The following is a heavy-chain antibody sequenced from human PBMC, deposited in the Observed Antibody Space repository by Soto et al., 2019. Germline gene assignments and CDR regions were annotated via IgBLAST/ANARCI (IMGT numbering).Heavy chain of an antibody. CDR3: ARLPHHMARECYFDI. J-gene: IGHJ4*02. CDR1: GGSFSGYY. D-gene: IGHD3-10*01. Sequence: SETLSLTCAVYGGSFSGYYWNWLRQPPGEGLEWIGKIDQSGSTNYNPSLKSRVTMSVDTSQVSLMLTSVTAADTALYYCARLPHHMARECYFDIWGPGTLVTVSS. V-gene: IGHV4-34*01. CDR2: IDQSGST.